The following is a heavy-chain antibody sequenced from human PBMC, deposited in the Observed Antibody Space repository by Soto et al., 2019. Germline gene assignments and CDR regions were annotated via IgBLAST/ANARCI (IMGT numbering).Heavy chain of an antibody. J-gene: IGHJ4*02. CDR3: AKVSEVVLYYFDY. Sequence: GGSLRLSCAAFGFTFSSYAMSWVRQAPGKGLEWVSAISGSGGSTYYADSVKGRFTISRDNSKNTLYLQMNSLRAEDTAVYYCAKVSEVVLYYFDYWGQGTLVTVSS. D-gene: IGHD2-15*01. CDR1: GFTFSSYA. V-gene: IGHV3-23*01. CDR2: ISGSGGST.